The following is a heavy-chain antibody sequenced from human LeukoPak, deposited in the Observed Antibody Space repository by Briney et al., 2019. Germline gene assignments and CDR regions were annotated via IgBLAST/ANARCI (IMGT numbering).Heavy chain of an antibody. V-gene: IGHV3-74*01. CDR2: IKTDGSIT. J-gene: IGHJ4*02. CDR1: GFSFSSHW. Sequence: PGGSMRLSCAASGFSFSSHWMYWVRQPPEKGQVWVSRIKTDGSITTYADSVRGRFTIPRDNAKNKLYLQMKSLRAEDTAVYYCARGGRDISALDYWGQGTLATVCS. CDR3: ARGGRDISALDY. D-gene: IGHD3-16*01.